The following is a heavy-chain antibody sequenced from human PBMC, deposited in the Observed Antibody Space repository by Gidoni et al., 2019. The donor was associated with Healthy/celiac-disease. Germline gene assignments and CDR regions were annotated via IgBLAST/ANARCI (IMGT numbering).Heavy chain of an antibody. CDR2: IYYRGST. CDR1: GRSISSGGSY. V-gene: IGHV4-31*11. CDR3: ARGTLGGVVIRPFDY. D-gene: IGHD3-3*01. J-gene: IGHJ4*02. Sequence: QVQLQESGPALVHPSQTLSLTCAVSGRSISSGGSYWSWIRQHPGKGLEWIGYIYYRGSTDYNPSLKSRVTISVDTSKNQFSLKLSSVTAADTAVYYCARGTLGGVVIRPFDYWGQGTLVTVSS.